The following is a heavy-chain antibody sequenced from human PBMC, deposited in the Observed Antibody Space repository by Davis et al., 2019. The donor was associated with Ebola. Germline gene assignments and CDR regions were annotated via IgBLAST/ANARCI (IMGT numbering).Heavy chain of an antibody. CDR3: ARGSSGYDY. CDR1: GDSVSGSSGA. CDR2: TYYTSKWYT. Sequence: HSQTLSLTCAISGDSVSGSSGAWNWIRQSPSRGLEWLGRTYYTSKWYTDSTLSVKSRITISADTAKNQFSLKLSSVTAADTAVYYCARGSSGYDYWGQGTLVTVSS. J-gene: IGHJ4*02. D-gene: IGHD6-19*01. V-gene: IGHV6-1*01.